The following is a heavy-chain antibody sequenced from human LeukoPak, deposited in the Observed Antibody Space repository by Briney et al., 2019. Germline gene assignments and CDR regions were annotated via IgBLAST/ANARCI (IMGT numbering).Heavy chain of an antibody. D-gene: IGHD6-13*01. Sequence: PSETLSLTCTVSGGSISSYYWSWIRQPPGKGLEWIGYIYYSGSTNYNPSLKSRVTISVDTYKDQFSLQLSSVTAADTAVYYCARLDGSPAAGAGGFDRWGQGTLVTVSS. CDR3: ARLDGSPAAGAGGFDR. CDR2: IYYSGST. CDR1: GGSISSYY. V-gene: IGHV4-59*01. J-gene: IGHJ5*02.